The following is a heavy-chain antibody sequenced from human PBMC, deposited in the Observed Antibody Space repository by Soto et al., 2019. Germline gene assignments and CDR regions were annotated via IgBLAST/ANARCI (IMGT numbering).Heavy chain of an antibody. CDR1: GDSVSSNSAA. V-gene: IGHV6-1*01. D-gene: IGHD2-2*02. CDR3: ARDAPLTIVVVPAAIGWFDP. CDR2: TYYRSKWYN. J-gene: IGHJ5*02. Sequence: PSQTLSLTCAISGDSVSSNSAAWNWIRQSPSRGLEWLGRTYYRSKWYNDYAVSVKSRITINPDTSKNQFSLQLNSVTPEDTAVYYCARDAPLTIVVVPAAIGWFDPWGQGTLVTVSS.